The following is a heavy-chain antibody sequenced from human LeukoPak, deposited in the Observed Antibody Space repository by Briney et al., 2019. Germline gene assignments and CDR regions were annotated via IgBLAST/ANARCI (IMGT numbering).Heavy chain of an antibody. V-gene: IGHV4-59*01. CDR3: ARLWTTAMGPRFDY. CDR1: GDSISSYF. CDR2: IYHSGST. D-gene: IGHD5-18*01. J-gene: IGHJ4*02. Sequence: SETLSLTCTVSGDSISSYFWSWIRQPPGKGLEWIGYIYHSGSTNYNSSLKSRVTISVDTSKNQFSLKLSSVTAADTAVYYCARLWTTAMGPRFDYWGQGTLVTVSS.